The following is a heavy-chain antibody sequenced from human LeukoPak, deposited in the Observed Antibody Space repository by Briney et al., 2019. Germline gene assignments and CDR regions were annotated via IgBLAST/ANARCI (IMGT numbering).Heavy chain of an antibody. CDR2: INHSGST. CDR3: ARGFGRVVPAANGNWYFDL. V-gene: IGHV4-34*01. D-gene: IGHD2-2*01. J-gene: IGHJ2*01. CDR1: GGSFSGYY. Sequence: SETLSLTCAVYGGSFSGYYWSWIRQPPGKGLEWIGEINHSGSTNYNPSLKSRVTISVDTSKNRFSLKLSSVTAADTAVYYCARGFGRVVPAANGNWYFDLWGRGTLVTVSS.